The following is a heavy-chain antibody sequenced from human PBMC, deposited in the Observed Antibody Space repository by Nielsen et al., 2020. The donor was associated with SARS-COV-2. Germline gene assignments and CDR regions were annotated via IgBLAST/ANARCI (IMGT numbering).Heavy chain of an antibody. CDR2: INPNSGGT. CDR1: GYTFTGYY. Sequence: ASVKVSCKASGYTFTGYYMHWVRQAPGQGLEWMERINPNSGGTNYAQKFQGRVTMTRDTSTSTVYMELSSLRSEDTAVYYCARGPIAAAGLIYYYYGMDVWGQGTTVTVSS. J-gene: IGHJ6*02. D-gene: IGHD6-13*01. CDR3: ARGPIAAAGLIYYYYGMDV. V-gene: IGHV1-2*06.